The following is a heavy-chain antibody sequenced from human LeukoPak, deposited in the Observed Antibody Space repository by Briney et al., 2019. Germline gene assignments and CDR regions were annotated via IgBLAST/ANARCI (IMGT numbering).Heavy chain of an antibody. CDR1: GFTFSSYE. D-gene: IGHD6-13*01. CDR3: AKSYRSGWYRGVIDY. CDR2: IRYDGSNK. Sequence: GGSLRLSCAASGFTFSSYEMNWVRQAPGKGLEWVAFIRYDGSNKYYADSVRGRFTISRDNSKNTLYLQMNLRADDTAVYYCAKSYRSGWYRGVIDYWGQGTLVTVSS. V-gene: IGHV3-30*02. J-gene: IGHJ4*02.